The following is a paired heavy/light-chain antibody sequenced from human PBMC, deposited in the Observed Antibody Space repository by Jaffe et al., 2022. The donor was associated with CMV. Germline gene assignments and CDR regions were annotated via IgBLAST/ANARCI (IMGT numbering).Heavy chain of an antibody. J-gene: IGHJ4*02. D-gene: IGHD3-3*01. CDR1: GYTFIDYY. CDR3: ARELVRGLRY. Sequence: QVQLVQSGAEMKKPGASVKVSCKPSGYTFIDYYMHWVRQAPGQGLEWMGWINPKNGGTLYARKFQGRVTMTTDTSISTAYMELSSLRSDDTAVYYCARELVRGLRYWGQGTLVTVST. V-gene: IGHV1-2*02. CDR2: INPKNGGT.
Light chain of an antibody. V-gene: IGKV3-20*01. CDR3: QQYAGSLWT. CDR1: QSVNNNY. J-gene: IGKJ1*01. CDR2: GAS. Sequence: EIVLTQSPGTLSLSPGERATLSCRASQSVNNNYLAWYQQKPGQAPSLLIYGASSRATGIPDRFSGSASGTDFTLTINRLEPEDFAVYYCQQYAGSLWTFGQGTKVEIK.